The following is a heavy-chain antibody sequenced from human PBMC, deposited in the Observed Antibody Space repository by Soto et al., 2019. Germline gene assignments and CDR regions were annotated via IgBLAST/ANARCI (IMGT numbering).Heavy chain of an antibody. J-gene: IGHJ6*02. CDR2: ISGSGSPT. CDR1: GFSFSSYA. V-gene: IGHV3-23*01. CDR3: ARDMSGGTYNYYYGMDV. Sequence: EVPLLESGGGLGQPGGSLRLSCAASGFSFSSYAMTWVRQAPGRGLEWVSAISGSGSPTYYADSVKGRFTISRDNSKNTLYLQMNSLGADDTAVYYCARDMSGGTYNYYYGMDVWGQGTTVTVSS. D-gene: IGHD1-26*01.